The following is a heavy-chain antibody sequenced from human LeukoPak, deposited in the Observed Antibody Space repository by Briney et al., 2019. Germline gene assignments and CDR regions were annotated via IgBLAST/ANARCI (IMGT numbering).Heavy chain of an antibody. V-gene: IGHV3-30-3*01. CDR3: ARDGVSYYYYGMDV. D-gene: IGHD3-3*01. J-gene: IGHJ6*02. CDR2: ISYDESNN. CDR1: GFTFSSYP. Sequence: GGSLRLSCAASGFTFSSYPMHWVRQAPGKGLEWVAVISYDESNNYYADSVKGRFTISRDNSKNTLRLQMNSLRAEDTAVYYCARDGVSYYYYGMDVWGQGTTVTASS.